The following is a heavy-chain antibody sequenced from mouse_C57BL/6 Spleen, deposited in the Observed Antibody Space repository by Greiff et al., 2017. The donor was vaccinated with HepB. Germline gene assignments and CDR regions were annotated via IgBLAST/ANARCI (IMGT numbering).Heavy chain of an antibody. CDR3: ARSSVYYYGSSPYAMDY. J-gene: IGHJ4*01. CDR1: GYTFTSYW. Sequence: QVQLKQPGAELVKPGASVKMSCKASGYTFTSYWITWVKQRPGQGLEWIGDIYPGSGSTNYNEKFKSKATLTVDTSSSTAYMQLSSLTSEDSAVYYCARSSVYYYGSSPYAMDYWGQGTSVTVSS. D-gene: IGHD1-1*01. CDR2: IYPGSGST. V-gene: IGHV1-55*01.